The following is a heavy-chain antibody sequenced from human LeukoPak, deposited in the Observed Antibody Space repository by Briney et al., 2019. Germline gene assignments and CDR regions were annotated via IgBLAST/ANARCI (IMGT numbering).Heavy chain of an antibody. CDR3: ARDNSVGDNAWWFDP. Sequence: GASVKVSCKASGYTFTSYYMHWVRQPPGQGLEWMGLINPTGGSTGYAQKFQGRVTMTRDMSTSTDYMELSSLRSEDTAIYYCARDNSVGDNAWWFDPWGQGTLVTVSS. D-gene: IGHD1-26*01. J-gene: IGHJ5*02. CDR2: INPTGGST. V-gene: IGHV1-46*01. CDR1: GYTFTSYY.